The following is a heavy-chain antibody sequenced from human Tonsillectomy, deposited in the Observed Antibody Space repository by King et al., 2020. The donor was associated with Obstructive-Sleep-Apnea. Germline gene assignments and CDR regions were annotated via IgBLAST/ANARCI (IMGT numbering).Heavy chain of an antibody. CDR2: IYYSGGT. J-gene: IGHJ4*02. D-gene: IGHD4-17*01. V-gene: IGHV4-39*07. Sequence: QLQESGPGLVKPSETLSLTCTVSGGSISSSSYYWVWIRQPPGKGLEWIGIIYYSGGTYYNPSLTSAVTLSVYTSKNQFSLKLSSVTAADTAVDYCAREAPIYGDYVDYWGQGTLVTVSS. CDR1: GGSISSSSYY. CDR3: AREAPIYGDYVDY.